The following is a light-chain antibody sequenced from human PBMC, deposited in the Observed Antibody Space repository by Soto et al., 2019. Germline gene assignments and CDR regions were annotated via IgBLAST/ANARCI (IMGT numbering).Light chain of an antibody. CDR2: GNT. CDR3: QSYDSSLSGREV. V-gene: IGLV1-40*01. CDR1: DSNIGAGYD. Sequence: QPVLTQPSSVSGAPGQRVTISCTGSDSNIGAGYDVHWYQQLPGTAPKLLIYGNTNRPSGVPDRFSGSKSGTSGSLAITGLQAEDEADYYCQSYDSSLSGREVFGGGTKLTVL. J-gene: IGLJ2*01.